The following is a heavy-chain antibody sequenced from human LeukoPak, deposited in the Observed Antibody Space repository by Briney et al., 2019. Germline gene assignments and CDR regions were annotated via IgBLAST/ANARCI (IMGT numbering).Heavy chain of an antibody. D-gene: IGHD3-9*01. V-gene: IGHV4-34*01. Sequence: WETLSLTCAVYGGSFSGYYWSWIRQPPGKGLEWIGEINHSGSTNYNPSLKSRVTISVDTSKNQFSLKLSSVTAADTAVYYCARGALRYFDWLLSRQGYYFDYWGQGTLVTVSS. CDR2: INHSGST. CDR3: ARGALRYFDWLLSRQGYYFDY. J-gene: IGHJ4*02. CDR1: GGSFSGYY.